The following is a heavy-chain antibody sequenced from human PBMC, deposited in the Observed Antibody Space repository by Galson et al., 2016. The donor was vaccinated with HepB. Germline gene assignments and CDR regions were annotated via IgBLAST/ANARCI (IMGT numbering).Heavy chain of an antibody. CDR1: GFIFSKYT. Sequence: SMRLSCAAPGFIFSKYTMHWVRQAPGKGLQYVAGISYNGGTTHYADSVKGRFTISRDNSKSTVFLQMSSLRGEDTAVYYCARGNYDSPGYFFDNWFDPWGQGTLVTVSS. J-gene: IGHJ5*02. CDR2: ISYNGGTT. V-gene: IGHV3-64*04. D-gene: IGHD3-22*01. CDR3: ARGNYDSPGYFFDNWFDP.